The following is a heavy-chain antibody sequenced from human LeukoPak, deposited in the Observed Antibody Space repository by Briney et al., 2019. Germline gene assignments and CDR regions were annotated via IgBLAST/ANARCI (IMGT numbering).Heavy chain of an antibody. CDR3: ARISIAAAGTRYYYYCMDV. V-gene: IGHV4-61*02. D-gene: IGHD6-13*01. Sequence: SQTLSLTCTVSGGSISSGSYYWRWIRQPAGKGLEWIGRIYTSGSTNYNPSLKSRVTISVDTSKNQFSLKLSSVTAADTAVYYCARISIAAAGTRYYYYCMDVWGKGTTVTVSS. J-gene: IGHJ6*03. CDR1: GGSISSGSYY. CDR2: IYTSGST.